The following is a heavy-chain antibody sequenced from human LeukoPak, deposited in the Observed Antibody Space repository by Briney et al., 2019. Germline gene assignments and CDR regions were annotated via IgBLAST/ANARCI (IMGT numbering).Heavy chain of an antibody. J-gene: IGHJ4*02. CDR2: ISGSGGST. CDR1: GFTFSSYA. V-gene: IGHV3-23*01. CDR3: AKDPYYYDSSGYYE. D-gene: IGHD3-22*01. Sequence: GGSLRLSCAASGFTFSSYAMSWVRQAPGKGLEWVSAISGSGGSTYYADSVKGRFTISRDNSKNTLYLQMNSLRAEDTAVYYCAKDPYYYDSSGYYEWGQGTLVTISS.